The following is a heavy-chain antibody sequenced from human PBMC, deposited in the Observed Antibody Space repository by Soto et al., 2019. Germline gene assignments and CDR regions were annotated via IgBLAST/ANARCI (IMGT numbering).Heavy chain of an antibody. D-gene: IGHD3-10*02. J-gene: IGHJ4*02. CDR3: ARARFGETLLFDY. CDR2: IYSSGST. V-gene: IGHV4-4*07. CDR1: DGTISDYD. Sequence: VTKSHSCTVADGTISDYDWSWIRQPAGKGLEWIGRIYSSGSTNYNPSLKSRVTMSVDTSKNQFSLRLSSVTAADTAVYYCARARFGETLLFDYWGQGTLVPVFS.